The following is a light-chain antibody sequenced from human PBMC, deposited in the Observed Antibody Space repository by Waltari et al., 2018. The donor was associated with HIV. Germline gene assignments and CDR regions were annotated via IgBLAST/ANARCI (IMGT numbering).Light chain of an antibody. Sequence: DIVMTQSPLSLPVTPGEPASISCRSSQSLLHSNGSNYLDWDLQKPGQSPQLLIYLGSNRASGVPDRFSGSGSGTDFTLKISRVEAEDVGVYYCMQVLQTPLTFGGGTKVEIK. CDR3: MQVLQTPLT. CDR2: LGS. V-gene: IGKV2-28*01. J-gene: IGKJ4*01. CDR1: QSLLHSNGSNY.